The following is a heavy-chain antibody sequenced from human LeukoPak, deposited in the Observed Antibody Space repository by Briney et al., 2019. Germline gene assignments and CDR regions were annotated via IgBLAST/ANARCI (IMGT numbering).Heavy chain of an antibody. CDR3: ARLRGGVQLWGD. Sequence: SETLSLTCTVSGGSITSNSYSWGWIRQPPGKGLQWIVTLSYTGTNYYNPSLKSRVTMPVDTSKNQLSLKLSSVTGADTAVYYCARLRGGVQLWGDWGQGTLVTVSS. CDR1: GGSITSNSYS. D-gene: IGHD5-18*01. V-gene: IGHV4-39*01. CDR2: LSYTGTN. J-gene: IGHJ4*02.